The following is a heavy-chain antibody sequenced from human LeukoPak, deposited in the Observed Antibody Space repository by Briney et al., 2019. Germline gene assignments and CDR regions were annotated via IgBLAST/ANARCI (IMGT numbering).Heavy chain of an antibody. J-gene: IGHJ4*02. CDR2: IYYSGNT. D-gene: IGHD1-26*01. CDR1: GVSISSSNSY. CDR3: ARDVDGATRFDY. Sequence: SETLSLTCTVSGVSISSSNSYWGWIRQPPGKGLEWIGSIYYSGNTYYNASLKSQVSISIDTSKNQFSLRLTSVTAADTAVYYCARDVDGATRFDYWGQGTLVTVSS. V-gene: IGHV4-39*02.